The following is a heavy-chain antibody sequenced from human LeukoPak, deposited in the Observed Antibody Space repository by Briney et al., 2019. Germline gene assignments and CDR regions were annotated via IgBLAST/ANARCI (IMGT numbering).Heavy chain of an antibody. V-gene: IGHV1-24*01. J-gene: IGHJ6*02. CDR3: ATRNYDILTGYYRPYYYYYGMDV. D-gene: IGHD3-9*01. CDR2: FDPEDGET. Sequence: APVKVSCKVSGYTLTELSMHWVRQAPGKGLEWMGGFDPEDGETIYAQKFQGRVTMTEDTSTDTAYMELSSLRSEDTAVYYCATRNYDILTGYYRPYYYYYGMDVWGQGTTVTVSS. CDR1: GYTLTELS.